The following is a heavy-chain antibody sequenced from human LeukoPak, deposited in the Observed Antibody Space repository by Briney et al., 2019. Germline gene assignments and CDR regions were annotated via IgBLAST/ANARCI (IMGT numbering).Heavy chain of an antibody. CDR3: ARDLSDSSNWFGP. CDR2: IYHSGST. Sequence: ASETLSLTCTVSGYSISSGYYWGWIRQPPGKGLEWIGSIYHSGSTYYNPSLKSRVTISVDTSKNQFSLKLSSVTAADTAVYYCARDLSDSSNWFGPWGQGTLVTVSS. J-gene: IGHJ5*02. V-gene: IGHV4-38-2*02. CDR1: GYSISSGYY. D-gene: IGHD2-21*02.